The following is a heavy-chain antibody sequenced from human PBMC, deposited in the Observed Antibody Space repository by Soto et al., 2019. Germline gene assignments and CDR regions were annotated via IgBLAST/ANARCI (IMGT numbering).Heavy chain of an antibody. J-gene: IGHJ4*02. V-gene: IGHV3-30*18. CDR3: AKMVTAMVTSDY. CDR2: ISYDGSNK. D-gene: IGHD5-18*01. CDR1: GFTFSSYG. Sequence: GGSLRLSCAASGFTFSSYGMHWVRQAPGKGLEWVAVISYDGSNKYYADSVKGRFTISRDNSKNTLYLQMNSLRAEDTAVYYCAKMVTAMVTSDYWGQGTLVTVSS.